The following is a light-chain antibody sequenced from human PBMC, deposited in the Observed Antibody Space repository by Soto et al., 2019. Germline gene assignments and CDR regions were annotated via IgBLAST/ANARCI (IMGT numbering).Light chain of an antibody. Sequence: QSALTQPASVSGSPGQSITISCTGTSSDVGGYNYVSWSQQHPGKAPQLMIYEVSNWPSGVSNRFSGSKSGNTASLTISGLQAEDEADYYCSSYTSSSTSVFGTGTKVTVL. CDR1: SSDVGGYNY. CDR2: EVS. V-gene: IGLV2-14*01. CDR3: SSYTSSSTSV. J-gene: IGLJ1*01.